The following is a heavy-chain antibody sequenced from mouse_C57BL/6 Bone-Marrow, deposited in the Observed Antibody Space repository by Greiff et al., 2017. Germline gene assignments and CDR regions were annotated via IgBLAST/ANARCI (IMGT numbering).Heavy chain of an antibody. CDR1: GYTFPSYW. V-gene: IGHV1-50*01. D-gene: IGHD1-1*01. Sequence: QVQLQQPGAELVKPGASVKLSCKASGYTFPSYWMQWVTPRPGQGLAWIGEIDPSDSYTNYNQKFKGKATLTVDTSSSTAYMQLSSLTSEDSAVYYCASCTTGEEYFDVWGTGTTVTVSS. CDR2: IDPSDSYT. J-gene: IGHJ1*03. CDR3: ASCTTGEEYFDV.